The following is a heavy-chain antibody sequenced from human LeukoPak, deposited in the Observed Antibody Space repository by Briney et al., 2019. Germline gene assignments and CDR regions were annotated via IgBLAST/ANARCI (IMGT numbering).Heavy chain of an antibody. J-gene: IGHJ4*02. CDR1: GFTFSNSA. CDR3: AKEAKRSYYFDY. Sequence: GGSLRLSCAASGFTFSNSAMNWVRQAPGKGLEWVSSINNVGSHIYYADSVKGRFTISRDNAKNSLYLQMNSLRAEDTAVYYCAKEAKRSYYFDYWGQGTLVTVSS. CDR2: INNVGSHI. V-gene: IGHV3-21*01.